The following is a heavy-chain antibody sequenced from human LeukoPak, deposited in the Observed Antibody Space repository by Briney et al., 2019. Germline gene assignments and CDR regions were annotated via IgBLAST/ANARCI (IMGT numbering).Heavy chain of an antibody. Sequence: ASVKVSCKASGYIFTDHYMHWVRQAPGQGLEWMGWINLAAGGTSYTQKFQGRVTMTRDTSISTAYLELSSLRSDDTAISYCARDSGNSWPSYFDSWGQGTLVTVSS. CDR2: INLAAGGT. V-gene: IGHV1-2*02. CDR1: GYIFTDHY. D-gene: IGHD6-13*01. J-gene: IGHJ4*02. CDR3: ARDSGNSWPSYFDS.